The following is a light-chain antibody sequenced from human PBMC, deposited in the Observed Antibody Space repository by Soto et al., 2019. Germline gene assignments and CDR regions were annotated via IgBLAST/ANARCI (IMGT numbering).Light chain of an antibody. J-gene: IGKJ2*01. CDR1: QGISSA. CDR2: DVS. V-gene: IGKV1-13*02. Sequence: IQMTQSPSTLPASLGDRVTITCRASQGISSALAWYQQKPGKAPKLIIYDVSTLESWVPSRFSGSGSGTEFTLTISSLQPDDFATYSCQHDNSYVYTFCQGTKLEIK. CDR3: QHDNSYVYT.